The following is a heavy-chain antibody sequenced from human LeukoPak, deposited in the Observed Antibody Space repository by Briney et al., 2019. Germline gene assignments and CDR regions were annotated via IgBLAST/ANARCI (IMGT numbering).Heavy chain of an antibody. CDR3: ARLAYDGDYVNS. CDR1: GGSISSYY. D-gene: IGHD4-17*01. V-gene: IGHV4-59*08. J-gene: IGHJ4*02. Sequence: PSETLSLTCTVSGGSISSYYWSWIRQPPGKGLEWIGYIYYSGSTNYNPSLKSRVTISVDTSKNLFSLKLSSVTAADTAVYYCARLAYDGDYVNSWGQGTLVTVSS. CDR2: IYYSGST.